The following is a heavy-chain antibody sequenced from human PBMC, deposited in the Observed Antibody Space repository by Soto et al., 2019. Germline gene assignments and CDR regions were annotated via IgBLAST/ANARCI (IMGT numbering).Heavy chain of an antibody. V-gene: IGHV1-2*02. D-gene: IGHD6-13*01. CDR2: INPNSGVT. J-gene: IGHJ6*02. Sequence: QVQLVQSGAEVKKPGASVKVSCKASGYTFTGYYMHWVRQAPGQGLECMGWINPNSGVTNYAQKFQGRDTMSRDTSISTAYMELSRLRSDDTAVYYCARQQGQQLDYYYYGMDVWGQGTTVTVSS. CDR3: ARQQGQQLDYYYYGMDV. CDR1: GYTFTGYY.